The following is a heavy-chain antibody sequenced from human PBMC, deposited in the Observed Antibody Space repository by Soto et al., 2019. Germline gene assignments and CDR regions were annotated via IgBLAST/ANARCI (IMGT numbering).Heavy chain of an antibody. V-gene: IGHV1-2*02. CDR3: ARDLARGAGSAGFDY. D-gene: IGHD1-26*01. CDR1: GYTFTGYF. Sequence: ASVKVSCKASGYTFTGYFIHWLRQAPGQGLEWLGWIDPNRVGTNYAQDFRGRVTMTTDTSIATVYMELSRLRSDDTAVYYCARDLARGAGSAGFDYWGQGTLVTVSS. J-gene: IGHJ4*02. CDR2: IDPNRVGT.